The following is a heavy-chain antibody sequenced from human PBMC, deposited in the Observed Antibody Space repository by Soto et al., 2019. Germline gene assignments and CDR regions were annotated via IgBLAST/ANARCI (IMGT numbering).Heavy chain of an antibody. D-gene: IGHD6-13*01. CDR2: IYYSGST. Sequence: PLETLSLTCTVSGGSISSGDYYWSWIRQPPGKGLEWIGYIYYSGSTYYNPSLKSRVTISVDTSKNQFSLKLSSVTAADTAVYYCAGSSSWYEEPRYYYGMDVWGQGTTVTVSS. J-gene: IGHJ6*02. V-gene: IGHV4-30-4*01. CDR1: GGSISSGDYY. CDR3: AGSSSWYEEPRYYYGMDV.